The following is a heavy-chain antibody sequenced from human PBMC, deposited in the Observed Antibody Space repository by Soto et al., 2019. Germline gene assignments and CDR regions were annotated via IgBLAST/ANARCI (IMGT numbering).Heavy chain of an antibody. CDR3: AREDSRYCSGGSCYYFDY. CDR1: GFTFSSYA. D-gene: IGHD2-15*01. Sequence: QVQLVESGGGVVQPGRSLRLSCAASGFTFSSYAMHWLRQAPGKGLEWVAVISYDGSNKYYADSVKGRFTISRDNSKNTLYLQMNSLRAEDTAVYYCAREDSRYCSGGSCYYFDYWGQGTLVTVSS. V-gene: IGHV3-30-3*01. J-gene: IGHJ4*02. CDR2: ISYDGSNK.